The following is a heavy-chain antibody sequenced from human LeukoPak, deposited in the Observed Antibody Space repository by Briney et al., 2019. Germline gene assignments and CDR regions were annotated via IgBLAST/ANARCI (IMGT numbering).Heavy chain of an antibody. CDR2: IFYSGTT. J-gene: IGHJ4*02. CDR1: GGPISSGDEY. D-gene: IGHD3-3*02. Sequence: SETLSLTCTVSGGPISSGDEYWSWIRQPPGKGLDWIGYIFYSGTTYYNPSLKSRVTISVDTSKNQFSLRLSSVTAADTAVYYCARVAAFGPTLTSFDYWGQGTLVTVSS. V-gene: IGHV4-30-4*01. CDR3: ARVAAFGPTLTSFDY.